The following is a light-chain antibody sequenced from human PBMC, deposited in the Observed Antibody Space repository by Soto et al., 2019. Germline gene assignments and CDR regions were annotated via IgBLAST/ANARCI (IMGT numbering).Light chain of an antibody. CDR2: EVS. J-gene: IGLJ2*01. CDR3: SSYAGNNNLV. V-gene: IGLV2-8*01. CDR1: SSDVGGYKY. Sequence: QSVLTQPPSASGAPGQSVTLSCTGSSSDVGGYKYVSWYQQHPGKAPKLMIYEVSKRPSGVPDRFSGSMSGNTASLTVSGLQAEDEADYYCSSYAGNNNLVFGGGTKLTVL.